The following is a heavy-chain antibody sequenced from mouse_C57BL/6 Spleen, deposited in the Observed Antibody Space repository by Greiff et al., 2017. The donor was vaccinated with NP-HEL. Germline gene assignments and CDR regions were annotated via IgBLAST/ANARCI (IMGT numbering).Heavy chain of an antibody. CDR2: IYPETGGT. D-gene: IGHD2-1*01. Sequence: QVQLKQSGAELVRPGASVTLSCKASGYTFTDYEMHWVKQTPVHGLEWIGAIYPETGGTAYNEKFKGKAILTADKSSSTAYMELRSLTSEDAAVYYGTRELHYAKDYWGQGTSVTVAS. CDR3: TRELHYAKDY. CDR1: GYTFTDYE. J-gene: IGHJ4*01. V-gene: IGHV1-15*01.